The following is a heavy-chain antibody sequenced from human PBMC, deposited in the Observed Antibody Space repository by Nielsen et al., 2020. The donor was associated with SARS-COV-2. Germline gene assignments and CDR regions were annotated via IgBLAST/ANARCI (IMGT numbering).Heavy chain of an antibody. V-gene: IGHV3-30*18. CDR2: ISYDGSNK. CDR1: GFTFSSYG. CDR3: AKSVFVGSSPGDY. Sequence: GESLKIPCAASGFTFSSYGMHWVRQAPGKGLEWVAAISYDGSNKYYADSVKGRFTISRDNSKNTLYLQMNSLRAEDTAVYYCAKSVFVGSSPGDYWGQGTLVTVSS. J-gene: IGHJ4*02. D-gene: IGHD6-13*01.